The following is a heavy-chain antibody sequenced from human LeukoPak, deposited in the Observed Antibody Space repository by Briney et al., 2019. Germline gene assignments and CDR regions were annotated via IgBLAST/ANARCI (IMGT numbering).Heavy chain of an antibody. Sequence: PGGSLRLSCAASGFTFNNAWMSWVRQAPGKGLEWVGRIKSKTDGGTTDYAAPVKGRFTISRDDSQNTLYLQMNSLKTEDTAVYYCTTGAPRAYSGSYSNCWGQGTLVTVSS. D-gene: IGHD1-26*01. V-gene: IGHV3-15*01. CDR3: TTGAPRAYSGSYSNC. J-gene: IGHJ4*02. CDR2: IKSKTDGGTT. CDR1: GFTFNNAW.